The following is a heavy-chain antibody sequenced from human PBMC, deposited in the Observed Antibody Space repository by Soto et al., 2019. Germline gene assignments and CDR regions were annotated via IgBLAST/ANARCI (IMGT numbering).Heavy chain of an antibody. CDR1: GFTFSEYS. J-gene: IGHJ5*02. V-gene: IGHV3-64D*06. Sequence: VGSLRLSCSASGFTFSEYSMHWVRQAPGKGLQYVSTISSDGDITYYADSVKGRFTISRDNSKNTLYLQMNSLRPEDTAVYYCVKVSTFYDILTGYYSTNFFDPWGQGALVTVSS. CDR3: VKVSTFYDILTGYYSTNFFDP. CDR2: ISSDGDIT. D-gene: IGHD3-9*01.